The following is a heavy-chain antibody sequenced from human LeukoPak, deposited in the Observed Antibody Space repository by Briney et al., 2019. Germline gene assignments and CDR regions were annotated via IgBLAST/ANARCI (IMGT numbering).Heavy chain of an antibody. J-gene: IGHJ4*02. CDR2: IYYSGST. CDR1: GGSISSYY. Sequence: KPSETLSLTCTVSGGSISSYYWSWIRQPPGKGLEWIGSIYYSGSTYYNASLKSRGTISVDTSKNQFSLKLNSVTAADTAVYFCARQVVAVAGTGYFDYWGQGTLVTVSS. CDR3: ARQVVAVAGTGYFDY. D-gene: IGHD6-19*01. V-gene: IGHV4-59*05.